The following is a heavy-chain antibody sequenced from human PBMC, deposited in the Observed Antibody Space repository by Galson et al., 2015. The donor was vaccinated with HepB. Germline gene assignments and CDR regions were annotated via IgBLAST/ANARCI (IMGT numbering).Heavy chain of an antibody. J-gene: IGHJ4*02. CDR2: ISAYNGNT. CDR1: GCTFTNYG. CDR3: ARDRSNHDY. V-gene: IGHV1-18*01. D-gene: IGHD1-14*01. Sequence: SVKVSCKASGCTFTNYGVSWVRQAPGQGLEWMGWISAYNGNTDYVQKFQGRVTMTTDTSTNTAYMELRNLRSDDTAVYYCARDRSNHDYWGQGTLVTVSS.